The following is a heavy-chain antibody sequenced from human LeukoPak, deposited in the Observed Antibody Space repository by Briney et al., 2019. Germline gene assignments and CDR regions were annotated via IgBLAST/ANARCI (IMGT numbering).Heavy chain of an antibody. CDR2: ISSSGTYI. J-gene: IGHJ6*03. CDR3: AKCILTGYYKSYMDV. Sequence: GGSLRLSCAASGFTFSRFSMNWVRQAPGKGLEWVSSISSSGTYIYYADSVKGRFTISRDSAKNSLYLQMNSLRAEDTAVYYCAKCILTGYYKSYMDVWGKGTTVTISS. CDR1: GFTFSRFS. V-gene: IGHV3-21*04. D-gene: IGHD3-9*01.